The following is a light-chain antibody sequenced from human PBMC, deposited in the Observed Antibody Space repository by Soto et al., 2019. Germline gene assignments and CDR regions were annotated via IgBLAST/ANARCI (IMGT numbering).Light chain of an antibody. CDR1: QSVSSNY. J-gene: IGKJ2*01. Sequence: EIVLTQSPGTLSLSPGERATLSCSARQSVSSNYLAWYQQRPGQAPWDLIYGASSRATGIPDRFSGSGSGTDFTITISRLEPEDCAVYVGQHYGKSPQNSFDQGTKVEIK. V-gene: IGKV3-20*01. CDR3: QHYGKSPQNS. CDR2: GAS.